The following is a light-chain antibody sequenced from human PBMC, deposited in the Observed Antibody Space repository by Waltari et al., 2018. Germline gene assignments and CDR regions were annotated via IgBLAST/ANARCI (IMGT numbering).Light chain of an antibody. CDR1: SSDIGQYNL. V-gene: IGLV2-23*01. CDR3: CSYAGRSSMI. Sequence: QSALTQPASVSGSPGPSITISCTGTSSDIGQYNLVYWYQQYPGKAPKVIIYDGTKPPSGISDRFSGSKSGNTASLTISGLQVEDEADYYCCSYAGRSSMIFGGGTKVTVV. J-gene: IGLJ2*01. CDR2: DGT.